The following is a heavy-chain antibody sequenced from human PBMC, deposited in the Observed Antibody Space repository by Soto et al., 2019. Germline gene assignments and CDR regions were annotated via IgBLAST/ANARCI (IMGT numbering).Heavy chain of an antibody. D-gene: IGHD6-13*01. CDR2: IYSGGST. CDR1: GFTVSSNY. Sequence: EVQLVESGGGLIQPGGSLRLSCAASGFTVSSNYMSWVRQAPGKGLEWVSVIYSGGSTYYADSVKGRFTISRDNSKNTLYLQMNSLRAEDTAVYYCARPELEYYYGMDVWGQGTTVTVSS. CDR3: ARPELEYYYGMDV. V-gene: IGHV3-53*01. J-gene: IGHJ6*02.